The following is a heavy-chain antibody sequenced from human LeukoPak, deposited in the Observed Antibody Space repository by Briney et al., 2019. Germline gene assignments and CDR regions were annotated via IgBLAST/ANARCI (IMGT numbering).Heavy chain of an antibody. D-gene: IGHD3-3*01. CDR3: ARGSLRPYDFWSGYYHSFFDY. CDR2: IYHSGST. CDR1: GGSISSYY. V-gene: IGHV4-59*01. J-gene: IGHJ4*02. Sequence: SETLSLTCTVSGGSISSYYWSWIRQPPGKGLEWIGYIYHSGSTNYNPSLKSRVTISVDTSKNQFSLKLSSVTAADTAVYYCARGSLRPYDFWSGYYHSFFDYWGQGTLVTVSS.